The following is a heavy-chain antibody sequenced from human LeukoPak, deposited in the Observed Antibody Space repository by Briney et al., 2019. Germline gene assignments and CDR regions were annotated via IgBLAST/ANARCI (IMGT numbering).Heavy chain of an antibody. J-gene: IGHJ6*03. D-gene: IGHD2-2*01. CDR2: INHSGST. Sequence: SETLSLTCAVYGGSFSGYYWSWIRQPPGKGLEWIGEINHSGSTNYNPSLKSRVTISVDTSKNQFSLKLSSVTAADTAVYYCASGGYCSSTSCLRGGPYYYYYYMDVWGKGTTVTVSS. CDR1: GGSFSGYY. CDR3: ASGGYCSSTSCLRGGPYYYYYYMDV. V-gene: IGHV4-34*01.